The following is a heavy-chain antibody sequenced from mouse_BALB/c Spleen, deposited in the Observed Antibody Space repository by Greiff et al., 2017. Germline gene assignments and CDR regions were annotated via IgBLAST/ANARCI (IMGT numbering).Heavy chain of an antibody. J-gene: IGHJ4*01. CDR1: GDSITSCY. Sequence: EVQLKESGPSLVKPSQTLSLTCSVTGDSITSCYWNWIRKFPGNKLEYMGYISYSGSTYYNPSLKCRISITRDKSKNQYYLQLNSVTTEDTATYYCARAGYYFYALDYWGQGTSVTVSS. V-gene: IGHV3-8*02. CDR2: ISYSGST. D-gene: IGHD2-3*01. CDR3: ARAGYYFYALDY.